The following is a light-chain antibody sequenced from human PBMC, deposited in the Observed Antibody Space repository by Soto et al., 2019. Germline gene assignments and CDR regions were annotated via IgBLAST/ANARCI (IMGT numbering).Light chain of an antibody. Sequence: QSVLTQPPSVSGAPGQRVTISCTGSSSNIGAGYDVHWYQQLPGTAPKLLIYGNSNRPSGVPDRFSGSKSGTSASLAITGLQAEDEADYYCQSYDSSLSGSWVFGGGTQLTV. CDR2: GNS. J-gene: IGLJ3*02. CDR3: QSYDSSLSGSWV. CDR1: SSNIGAGYD. V-gene: IGLV1-40*01.